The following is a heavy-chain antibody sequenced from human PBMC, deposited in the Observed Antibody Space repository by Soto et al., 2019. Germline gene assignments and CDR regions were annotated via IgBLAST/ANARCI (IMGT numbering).Heavy chain of an antibody. D-gene: IGHD1-26*01. Sequence: PGGSLGLSCAASGFSFSDHYMEWVRQAPGKGLEWVGRIRNKANSYTAEYAASVKGRFTISRDDSKNSLYLQMNSLKTEDTAVYYCIRAPLGSVFDYWGQGTLVTVSS. CDR3: IRAPLGSVFDY. CDR1: GFSFSDHY. J-gene: IGHJ4*02. V-gene: IGHV3-72*01. CDR2: IRNKANSYTA.